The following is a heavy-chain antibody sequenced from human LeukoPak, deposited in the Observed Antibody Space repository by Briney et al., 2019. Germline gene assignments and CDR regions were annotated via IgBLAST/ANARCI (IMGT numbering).Heavy chain of an antibody. J-gene: IGHJ4*01. CDR3: ARAPVVSCRGAFCYPLDY. V-gene: IGHV3-23*01. Sequence: GGSLRLSCAGSGFPFSIYGMNWVRQAPGKGLEWVSGISPGGGPTYYADSVKGRFTISRDDSKNTLYLQMNNLRAEDTAVYFCARAPVVSCRGAFCYPLDYWGHGILITVSS. CDR2: ISPGGGPT. D-gene: IGHD2-15*01. CDR1: GFPFSIYG.